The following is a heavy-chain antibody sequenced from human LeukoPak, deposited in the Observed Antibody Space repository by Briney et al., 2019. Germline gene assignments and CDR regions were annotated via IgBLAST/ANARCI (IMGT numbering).Heavy chain of an antibody. J-gene: IGHJ4*02. CDR3: ARATVAGHDY. V-gene: IGHV4-4*02. Sequence: SETLSLTCAVSGGSISSSNWWSWVRQPPGKGLEWIGEIYHSGSTNYNPSLKSRVTISVDTSKSQFSLKLSSVTAADTAVYYCARATVAGHDYWGQGTLVTVSS. D-gene: IGHD6-19*01. CDR2: IYHSGST. CDR1: GGSISSSNW.